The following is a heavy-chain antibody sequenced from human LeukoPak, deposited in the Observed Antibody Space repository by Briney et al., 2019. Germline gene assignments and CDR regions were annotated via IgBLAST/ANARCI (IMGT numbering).Heavy chain of an antibody. V-gene: IGHV3-33*01. J-gene: IGHJ5*02. CDR1: GFTFSSYG. CDR2: IWYDGSNK. CDR3: ARELFGMTTVTMGNWFDP. D-gene: IGHD4-17*01. Sequence: GGSLRLSCAASGFTFSSYGMHWFRQAPGKGLEWVAVIWYDGSNKYYADSVKGRFTISRDNSKNTLYLQMNSLRADDTAVYYCARELFGMTTVTMGNWFDPWGQGTLVTVSS.